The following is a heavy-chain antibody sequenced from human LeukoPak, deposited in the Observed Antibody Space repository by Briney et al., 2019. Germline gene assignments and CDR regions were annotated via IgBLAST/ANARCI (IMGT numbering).Heavy chain of an antibody. V-gene: IGHV1-69*13. J-gene: IGHJ3*02. CDR2: IIPIFGTA. CDR3: ARGVSSSWYDDAFDI. Sequence: ASVKVSCKASGGTFSSYAISWVRQAPGQGLEWMGGIIPIFGTANYAQKFQGRVTIAADESTSTAYMELSSLRSEDTAVYYCARGVSSSWYDDAFDIWGQGTVVTVSS. CDR1: GGTFSSYA. D-gene: IGHD6-13*01.